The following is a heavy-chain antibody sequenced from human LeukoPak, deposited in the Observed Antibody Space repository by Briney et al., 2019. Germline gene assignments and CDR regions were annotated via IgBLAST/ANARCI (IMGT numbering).Heavy chain of an antibody. CDR2: IIPIFGTA. J-gene: IGHJ4*02. Sequence: ASVKVPCKASGGTFSSYAVSWVRQAPGQGLEWMGGIIPIFGTANYAQKFQGRVTITADESTSTAYMELSSLRSEDTAVYYCARDNGYYGSGSYSFDYWGQGTLVTVSS. D-gene: IGHD3-10*01. V-gene: IGHV1-69*01. CDR1: GGTFSSYA. CDR3: ARDNGYYGSGSYSFDY.